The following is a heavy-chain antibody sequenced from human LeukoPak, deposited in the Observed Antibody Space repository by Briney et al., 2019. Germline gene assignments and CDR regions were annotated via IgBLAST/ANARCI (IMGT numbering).Heavy chain of an antibody. Sequence: GGSLRLSCAASGFIFSNAWMSWVRQAPGKGLEWVSVIYSGGFTYYSDSVKGRFTISRDNSKNMVYFQMNSLRAEDTAVYYCAKTGNPATGDYWGQGTLVTVSS. V-gene: IGHV3-53*01. CDR3: AKTGNPATGDY. CDR1: GFIFSNAW. J-gene: IGHJ4*02. D-gene: IGHD1-1*01. CDR2: IYSGGFT.